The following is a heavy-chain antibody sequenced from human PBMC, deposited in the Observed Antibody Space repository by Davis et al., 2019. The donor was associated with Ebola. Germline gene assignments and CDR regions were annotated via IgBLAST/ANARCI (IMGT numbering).Heavy chain of an antibody. CDR1: GYTFTSYG. Sequence: VKVSCKASGYTFTSYGISWVRQAPGQGLEWMGGIIPIFGTANYAQKFQGRVTITADESTSTAYMELSSLRSEDTAVYYCATGGGLRYFDWLDYWGQGTLVTVSS. D-gene: IGHD3-9*01. J-gene: IGHJ4*02. CDR2: IIPIFGTA. V-gene: IGHV1-69*13. CDR3: ATGGGLRYFDWLDY.